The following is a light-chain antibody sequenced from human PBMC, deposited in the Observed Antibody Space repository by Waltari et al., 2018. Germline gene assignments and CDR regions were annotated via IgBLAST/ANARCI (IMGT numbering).Light chain of an antibody. V-gene: IGKV4-1*01. Sequence: DIVMTQSPDSLAVSLGERATINCKSSQRVLYSVNNKNYLACYQEKPGQPPKLLIYWASTRESGVPDRFSGSGAGTDFTLTISSLQAEDVAVYYCHQYYTSPRTFGQGTKVEIE. J-gene: IGKJ1*01. CDR3: HQYYTSPRT. CDR1: QRVLYSVNNKNY. CDR2: WAS.